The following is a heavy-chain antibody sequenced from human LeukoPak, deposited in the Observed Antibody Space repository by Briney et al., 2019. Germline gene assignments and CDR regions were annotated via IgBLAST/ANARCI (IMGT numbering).Heavy chain of an antibody. D-gene: IGHD3-10*01. J-gene: IGHJ4*02. CDR2: IYTSGST. CDR1: GGSISSYY. V-gene: IGHV4-4*07. Sequence: KPSETLSLTCTVSGGSISSYYWSWIRQPAGKGLEWIGRIYTSGSTNYNPSLKSRVTMSVDTSKNQFSLKLSSVTAADTAVYYCAREYYGSGSYYNVAFVLDYWGQGTLVTVSS. CDR3: AREYYGSGSYYNVAFVLDY.